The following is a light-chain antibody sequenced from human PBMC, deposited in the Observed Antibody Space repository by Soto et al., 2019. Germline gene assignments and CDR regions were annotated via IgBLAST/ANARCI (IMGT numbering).Light chain of an antibody. V-gene: IGKV1-12*01. J-gene: IGKJ4*01. CDR2: KAF. CDR3: HQASSFPLS. Sequence: DIQMTQSPSSVSASVGDRVTISCRASQGISSWLAWYQQKPGKAPKLLIYKAFTLQTGVPSRFSGSGSGTDFTLTITNLQPEDFATYYCHQASSFPLSFGGGTKVDIK. CDR1: QGISSW.